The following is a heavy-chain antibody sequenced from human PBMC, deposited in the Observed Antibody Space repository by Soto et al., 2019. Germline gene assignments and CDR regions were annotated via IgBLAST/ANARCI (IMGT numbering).Heavy chain of an antibody. D-gene: IGHD2-2*01. Sequence: QLQLQESGPGLVKPSETLSLACTVSGGSISSSSYRWGWLRQPPGKGLEWIGNIHASGSTDYNPSLKSRVTISVDTSKKKFSLKVSSVTAADTAVYYCARLVPDATPTDFDDWGQGTLVTVSS. J-gene: IGHJ4*02. CDR3: ARLVPDATPTDFDD. V-gene: IGHV4-39*01. CDR2: IHASGST. CDR1: GGSISSSSYR.